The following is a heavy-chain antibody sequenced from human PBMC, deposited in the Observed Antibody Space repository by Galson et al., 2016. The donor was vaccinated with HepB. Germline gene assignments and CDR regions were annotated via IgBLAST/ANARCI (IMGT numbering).Heavy chain of an antibody. CDR2: ISYDGSNE. J-gene: IGHJ4*02. V-gene: IGHV3-30-3*01. Sequence: SLRLSCAASGFTLSNFAIHWVRQAPGKGLEWVAVISYDGSNEYYADSVKGQFTIFRDNSKNTVYLQMNSLRAEDTAVYYCAKVQAPFYNTSWYSIALIDSWGQGTLVTVSS. D-gene: IGHD6-13*01. CDR3: AKVQAPFYNTSWYSIALIDS. CDR1: GFTLSNFA.